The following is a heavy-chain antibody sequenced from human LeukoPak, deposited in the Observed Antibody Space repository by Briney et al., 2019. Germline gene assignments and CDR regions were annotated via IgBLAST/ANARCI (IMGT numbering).Heavy chain of an antibody. J-gene: IGHJ6*02. V-gene: IGHV3-48*03. CDR1: GFTFSSDE. CDR3: ARDRYGDYGSGSYYPYYYYGMDV. Sequence: GGSLRLSCAASGFTFSSDEMNWVRQAPGKGLEWVSYISSSGSTIYYADSVKGRFTISRDNAKNSLYLQMNSLRAEDTAVYYCARDRYGDYGSGSYYPYYYYGMDVWGQGTTVTVSS. D-gene: IGHD3-10*01. CDR2: ISSSGSTI.